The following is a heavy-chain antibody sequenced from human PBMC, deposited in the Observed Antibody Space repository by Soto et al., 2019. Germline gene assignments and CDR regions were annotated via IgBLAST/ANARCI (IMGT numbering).Heavy chain of an antibody. D-gene: IGHD6-6*01. CDR2: FDPEDGET. CDR3: ATAPPQLVLFVYDYYYGMDV. Sequence: ASVKVSCKVSGYTLTELFMHWVRQAPGKGLEWMGGFDPEDGETIYAQKFQGRVTMTEDTSTDTAYMELSSLRSEDTAVYYCATAPPQLVLFVYDYYYGMDVWGQGTTVTSP. CDR1: GYTLTELF. V-gene: IGHV1-24*01. J-gene: IGHJ6*02.